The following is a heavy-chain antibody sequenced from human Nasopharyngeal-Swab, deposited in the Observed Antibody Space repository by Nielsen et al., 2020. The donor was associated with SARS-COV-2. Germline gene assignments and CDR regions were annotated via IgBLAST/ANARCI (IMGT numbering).Heavy chain of an antibody. V-gene: IGHV4-61*02. D-gene: IGHD4-11*01. CDR3: ARDGDYTDV. CDR1: GGSISSGSYY. Sequence: SETLSLTCTVSGGSISSGSYYWSWIWQPAGKGLEWIGRIYTSGSTNYNPSLESRVTISVDTSKNQFSLKLSFLTAADTAVYYCARDGDYTDVWGQGTTVTVSS. J-gene: IGHJ6*02. CDR2: IYTSGST.